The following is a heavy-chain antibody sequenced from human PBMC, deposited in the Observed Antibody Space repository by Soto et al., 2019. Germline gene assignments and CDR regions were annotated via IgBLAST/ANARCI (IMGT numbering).Heavy chain of an antibody. V-gene: IGHV3-23*01. Sequence: EVQLLESGGGLVQPGGSLRLSCAASGFTFSNYAMNWVRQAPGKGLEWVSTISGSGGSTYYADSVKGRFTXSRDXSKXXXXXXXXXXXXXXXXXXXXXKDRMITXGGIIDQATFDYWGQGTLVTVSS. D-gene: IGHD3-16*02. J-gene: IGHJ4*02. CDR3: XKDRMITXGGIIDQATFDY. CDR1: GFTFSNYA. CDR2: ISGSGGST.